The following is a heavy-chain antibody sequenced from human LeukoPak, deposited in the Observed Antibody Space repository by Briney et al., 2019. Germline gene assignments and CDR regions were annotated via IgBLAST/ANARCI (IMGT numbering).Heavy chain of an antibody. CDR1: SGSISRYY. J-gene: IGHJ4*02. V-gene: IGHV4-59*12. CDR2: MYNSGST. Sequence: SETLSLTCTVSSGSISRYYWAWIRRPPGKGLEWIGYMYNSGSTNYNPSLKSRVTISVDTSKNQFSLKLSSVTAADTAVYYCARGKAAAVDYWGQGTLVTVSS. CDR3: ARGKAAAVDY. D-gene: IGHD6-13*01.